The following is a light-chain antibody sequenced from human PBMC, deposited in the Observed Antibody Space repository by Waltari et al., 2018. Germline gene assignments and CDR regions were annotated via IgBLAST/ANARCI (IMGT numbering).Light chain of an antibody. CDR2: DTS. J-gene: IGKJ4*01. CDR3: QQRKNWPLT. V-gene: IGKV3-11*01. CDR1: QNVSSF. Sequence: TVLTQSPATLSLSPAKNATLSCRASQNVSSFLAWYQQRAGQAPRLLIYDTSSRATGIPVRFSGSGSGTGFSLTISSLEPEDFAVYYCQQRKNWPLTVGGGTKVEI.